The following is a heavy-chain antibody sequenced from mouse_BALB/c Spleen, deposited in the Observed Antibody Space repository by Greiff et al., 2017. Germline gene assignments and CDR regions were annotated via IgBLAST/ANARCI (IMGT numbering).Heavy chain of an antibody. D-gene: IGHD2-3*01. Sequence: VMLVESGPGLVAPSQSLSITCTVSGFSLTGYGVNWVRQPPGKGLEWLGMIWGDGSTDYNSALKSRLSISKDNSKSQVFLKMNSLQTDDTARYYCARDPMMVTSAMDYWGQGTSVTVSS. CDR3: ARDPMMVTSAMDY. V-gene: IGHV2-6-7*01. CDR1: GFSLTGYG. CDR2: IWGDGST. J-gene: IGHJ4*01.